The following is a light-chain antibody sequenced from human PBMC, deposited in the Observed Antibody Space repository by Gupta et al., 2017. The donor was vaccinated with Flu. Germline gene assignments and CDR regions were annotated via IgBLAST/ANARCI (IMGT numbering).Light chain of an antibody. J-gene: IGLJ3*02. Sequence: RVTSTWSGRSSNSGSNTGNEYQQLPGTATKLIIESNNQRPEGVPDRFAGYKAGTSASRAIRGLQSEDEADYCCAAWDDSLKGRVFGGGTKLTVL. V-gene: IGLV1-44*01. CDR1: SSNSGSNT. CDR3: AAWDDSLKGRV. CDR2: SNN.